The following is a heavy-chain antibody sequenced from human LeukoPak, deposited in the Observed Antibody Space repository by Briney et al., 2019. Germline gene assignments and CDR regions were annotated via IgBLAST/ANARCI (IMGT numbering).Heavy chain of an antibody. J-gene: IGHJ4*02. CDR3: AHAENYYDSSGTADY. Sequence: TLSLTCAVSGYSISSGYYWGWIRQPPGKALEWLALIYWDDDKRYSPSLKSRLTITKDTSKNQVVLTMTNMDPVDTATYYCAHAENYYDSSGTADYWGQGTLVTVSS. D-gene: IGHD3-22*01. CDR2: IYWDDDK. V-gene: IGHV2-5*02. CDR1: GYSISSGYYW.